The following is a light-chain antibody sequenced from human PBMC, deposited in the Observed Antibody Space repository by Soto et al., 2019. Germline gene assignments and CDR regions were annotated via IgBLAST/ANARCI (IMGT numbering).Light chain of an antibody. CDR1: QSVSSSY. J-gene: IGKJ1*01. Sequence: EIVLTQSPGTLSLSPGERATLSCRASQSVSSSYLAWYQQKPGQAPRLLIYGASSRATGIPDRFSCSGSGTDFTLTISRLEPEDFAVYYLQKYGSSPWTFGQGTKVEIK. V-gene: IGKV3-20*01. CDR2: GAS. CDR3: QKYGSSPWT.